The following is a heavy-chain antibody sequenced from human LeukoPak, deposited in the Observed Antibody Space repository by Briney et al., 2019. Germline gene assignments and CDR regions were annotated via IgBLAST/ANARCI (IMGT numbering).Heavy chain of an antibody. Sequence: GGSLRLSCAASGFTFSSYDMNWVRQAPGKGPEWVSFISRSTTTVYYADSVKGRFTISRDNAYNSVYLQLSSLRDEDTAVYFCARDRTRGYSYASDYWGQGTLVTVSA. J-gene: IGHJ4*02. CDR3: ARDRTRGYSYASDY. CDR1: GFTFSSYD. D-gene: IGHD5-18*01. V-gene: IGHV3-48*02. CDR2: ISRSTTTV.